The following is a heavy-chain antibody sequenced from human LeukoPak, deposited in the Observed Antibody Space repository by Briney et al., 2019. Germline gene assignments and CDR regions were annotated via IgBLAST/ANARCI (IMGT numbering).Heavy chain of an antibody. CDR3: AKEYSSSSAYYCYYMDV. D-gene: IGHD6-6*01. V-gene: IGHV3-23*01. J-gene: IGHJ6*03. CDR1: GFTFSSYA. Sequence: GGSLRLSCAASGFTFSSYAMSWVRQAPGKGLEWVSAISGSGGSTYYADSVKGRFTISRDNSKNTLYLQMNSLRAEDTAVYYCAKEYSSSSAYYCYYMDVWGKGTTVTVSS. CDR2: ISGSGGST.